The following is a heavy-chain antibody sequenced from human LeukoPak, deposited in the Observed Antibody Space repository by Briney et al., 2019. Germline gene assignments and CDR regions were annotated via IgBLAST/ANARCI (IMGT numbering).Heavy chain of an antibody. CDR2: ISRSSSYI. CDR1: GFTFSSCS. CDR3: ARDSKLRPDSGSDLADY. D-gene: IGHD5-12*01. Sequence: GGSLPHPYAASGFTFSSCSVNYLGQAPGKGLEWVSSISRSSSYIYYADSVKGRFTISRDNAKISPYLQLNSLRAEDTAVHYCARDSKLRPDSGSDLADYWGRGPLVAFSS. J-gene: IGHJ4*02. V-gene: IGHV3-21*01.